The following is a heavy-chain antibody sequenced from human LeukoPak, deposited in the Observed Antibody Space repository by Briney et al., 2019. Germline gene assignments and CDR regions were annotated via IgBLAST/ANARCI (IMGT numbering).Heavy chain of an antibody. D-gene: IGHD1-1*01. Sequence: GGSLRLSCAASGFTFSDAWMSWVRQAPGKGLEWVGRIKSKTDGGTTDYAAPVKGRFTISRDDSKNTLYLQMSGLKIDDTAVYYCTTEGFNDVQHWGQGTLVTVSS. CDR1: GFTFSDAW. J-gene: IGHJ4*02. CDR2: IKSKTDGGTT. CDR3: TTEGFNDVQH. V-gene: IGHV3-15*05.